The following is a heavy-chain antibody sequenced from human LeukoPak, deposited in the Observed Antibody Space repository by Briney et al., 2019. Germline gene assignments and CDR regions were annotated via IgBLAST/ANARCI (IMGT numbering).Heavy chain of an antibody. V-gene: IGHV3-33*01. CDR3: ARAKGQLLPDYYHYYGMDL. D-gene: IGHD2-2*01. CDR1: GFTFSSYG. Sequence: GGSLRLSCAASGFTFSSYGMHWVRQAPGKGLEWVAVIWYDGSNKYYADSVKGRFTISRDNSKNTLYLQMNSLRAEDTAVYYCARAKGQLLPDYYHYYGMDLWGQGTTVTVSS. CDR2: IWYDGSNK. J-gene: IGHJ6*02.